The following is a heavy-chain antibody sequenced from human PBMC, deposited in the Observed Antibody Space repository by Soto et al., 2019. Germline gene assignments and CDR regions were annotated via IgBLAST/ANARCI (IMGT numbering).Heavy chain of an antibody. CDR3: ARDSQPYSSSWYPYYYYGMDV. Sequence: ASVKVSFKASGYTFTSYGISWVRQAPGQGLEWMGWISAYNGNTNYAQKLQGRVTMTTDTSTSTAYMELRSLRSDDTAVYYCARDSQPYSSSWYPYYYYGMDVWGQGTTVTVSS. CDR2: ISAYNGNT. D-gene: IGHD6-13*01. CDR1: GYTFTSYG. V-gene: IGHV1-18*01. J-gene: IGHJ6*02.